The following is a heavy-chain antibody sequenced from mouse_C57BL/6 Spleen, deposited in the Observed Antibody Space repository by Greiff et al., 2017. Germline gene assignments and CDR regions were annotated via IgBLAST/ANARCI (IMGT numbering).Heavy chain of an antibody. J-gene: IGHJ3*01. CDR1: GYTFTSYW. CDR3: AGGPYDGYLTWFAY. CDR2: IHPNRGST. Sequence: QVQLKQPGAELVKPGASVKLSCKASGYTFTSYWMHWVKQRPGQGLEWIGMIHPNRGSTNYNEKFKSKATLTVDKSSSTAYMQLSSLTSEDSAVYYCAGGPYDGYLTWFAYWGQGTLVTVSA. V-gene: IGHV1-64*01. D-gene: IGHD2-3*01.